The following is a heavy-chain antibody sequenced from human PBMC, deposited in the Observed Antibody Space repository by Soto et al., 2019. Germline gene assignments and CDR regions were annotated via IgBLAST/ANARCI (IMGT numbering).Heavy chain of an antibody. CDR3: ARLGGGGTKIDY. J-gene: IGHJ4*02. CDR1: GGSISSYY. V-gene: IGHV4-59*08. Sequence: PSETLSLTCTVSGGSISSYYWSWIRQPPGKGLEWIGYIYYSGSTNYNPSLKSRVTISVDTSKNQFSLKLSSVTAADTAVYYCARLGGGGTKIDYWGQGTLVTVSS. D-gene: IGHD2-15*01. CDR2: IYYSGST.